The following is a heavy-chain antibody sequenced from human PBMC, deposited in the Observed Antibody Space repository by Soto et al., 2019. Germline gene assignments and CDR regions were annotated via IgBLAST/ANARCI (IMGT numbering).Heavy chain of an antibody. CDR1: GVSIISTSYY. CDR2: IYYSGSS. CDR3: ARHQGWYADY. D-gene: IGHD2-15*01. J-gene: IGHJ4*02. V-gene: IGHV4-39*01. Sequence: QLQLQESGPGLVKPSETLSLTCNVSGVSIISTSYYWGWVRQPPGKGLEYIGYIYYSGSSYYNPSLKSRVTISVDTSMRQVSLRLRSVTAADTAVYYCARHQGWYADYWGQGTLVTVSS.